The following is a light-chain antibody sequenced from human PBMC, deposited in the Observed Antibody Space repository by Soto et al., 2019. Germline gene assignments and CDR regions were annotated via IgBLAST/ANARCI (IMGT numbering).Light chain of an antibody. CDR1: QYVTSSY. J-gene: IGKJ4*01. CDR2: AAS. CDR3: HQYGSSPLT. Sequence: EIVLTQSPGTLSLSPGERASLSCRASQYVTSSYLAWYQQKPGQAPRLLIHAASSRATGIPDRFSGSGSGTDFSLTISRLEPEDFAVYHCHQYGSSPLTFGAGTKVEIK. V-gene: IGKV3-20*01.